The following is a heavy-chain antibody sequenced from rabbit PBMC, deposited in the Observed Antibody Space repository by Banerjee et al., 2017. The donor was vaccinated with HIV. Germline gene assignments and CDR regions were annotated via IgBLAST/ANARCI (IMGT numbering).Heavy chain of an antibody. CDR2: IYASKGRT. CDR1: GFTINSYN. J-gene: IGHJ3*01. CDR3: ARAYTSNSGYWDL. D-gene: IGHD1-1*01. V-gene: IGHV1S7*01. Sequence: QLKETGGGLVQPGGSLTLSCKASGFTINSYNIGWVRQAPGKGLEWIGFIYASKGRTDYASWVNGRFTISSDNAQNTVDLQMNSLTAADTATYFCARAYTSNSGYWDLWGQGTLVTVS.